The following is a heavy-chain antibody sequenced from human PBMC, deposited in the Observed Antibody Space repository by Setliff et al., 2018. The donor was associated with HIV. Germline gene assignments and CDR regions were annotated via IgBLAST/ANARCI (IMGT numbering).Heavy chain of an antibody. Sequence: PSETLSLTCAVYGGSLSGHYWTWIRQPPGEGLEWIGEINHSGKTNYNPSLKSRVTISVDTSKNQFSLKVTTGTASDTAVYYCVTYSSWSSRLNSWGQGMLVTVSS. CDR2: INHSGKT. CDR3: VTYSSWSSRLNS. CDR1: GGSLSGHY. V-gene: IGHV4-34*01. D-gene: IGHD6-13*01. J-gene: IGHJ4*02.